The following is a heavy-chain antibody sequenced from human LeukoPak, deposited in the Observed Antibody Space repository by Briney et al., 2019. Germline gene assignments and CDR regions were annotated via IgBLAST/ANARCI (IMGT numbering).Heavy chain of an antibody. D-gene: IGHD2-21*02. V-gene: IGHV3-23*01. CDR2: ISGSGGST. J-gene: IGHJ4*02. CDR3: AKGERAYCGGDCYYDY. Sequence: LPAGSLRLSCAASGFTFSSYAMSWVRQAPGKGLEWVSAISGSGGSTYYADSVKGRFTISRDNSKNTLYLQMNSLRAEDTAVYYCAKGERAYCGGDCYYDYWGQGTRVTVSS. CDR1: GFTFSSYA.